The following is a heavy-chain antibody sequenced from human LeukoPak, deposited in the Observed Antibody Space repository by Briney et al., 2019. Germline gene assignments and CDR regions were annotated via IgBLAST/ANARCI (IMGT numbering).Heavy chain of an antibody. D-gene: IGHD6-19*01. CDR1: GYTFTGYY. CDR3: ARQPGISVDNFFDP. Sequence: ASVKVSCKASGYTFTGYYMHWVRQAPGQGLEWMGWINPNSGGTSYEETFQGRVTMTRDTSISTVYMELSSLRSDDTAVYYCARQPGISVDNFFDPWGQGTLVTVSS. J-gene: IGHJ5*02. V-gene: IGHV1-2*02. CDR2: INPNSGGT.